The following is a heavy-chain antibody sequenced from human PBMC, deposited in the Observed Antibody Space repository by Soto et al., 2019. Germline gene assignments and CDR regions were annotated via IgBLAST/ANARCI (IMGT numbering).Heavy chain of an antibody. V-gene: IGHV3-30-3*01. CDR3: AREDDYGYRYINYGLDV. D-gene: IGHD4-17*01. CDR1: GFTFNIYA. CDR2: ISFDGTKK. Sequence: SGGSLRLSCAASGFTFNIYALHWVRQAPGKGLEWVAVISFDGTKKYYSDSVKGRLTISRDNLKNTLYLQMNNLRVEDAALYFCAREDDYGYRYINYGLDVWGQGTTVTVSS. J-gene: IGHJ6*02.